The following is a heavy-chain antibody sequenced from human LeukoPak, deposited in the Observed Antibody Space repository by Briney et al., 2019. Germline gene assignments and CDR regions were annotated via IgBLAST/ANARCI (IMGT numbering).Heavy chain of an antibody. V-gene: IGHV3-21*06. J-gene: IGHJ4*02. CDR1: KFTFSNYT. Sequence: TGGSLRLSCAASKFTFSNYTLTWVRQSPGKGLDWVSSISGSSRYIHYSDSVKGRFTISRDNAKNSLYLQMDSLTADDTAVYYCARVNSVLVVSLEGSWAGSLGFDHWGQGTLVTVSS. CDR3: ARVNSVLVVSLEGSWAGSLGFDH. CDR2: ISGSSRYI. D-gene: IGHD2/OR15-2a*01.